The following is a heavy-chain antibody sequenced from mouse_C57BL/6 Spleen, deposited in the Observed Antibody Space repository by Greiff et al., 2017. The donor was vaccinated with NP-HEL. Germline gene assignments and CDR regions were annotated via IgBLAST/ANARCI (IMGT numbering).Heavy chain of an antibody. CDR3: VSGRYYYGSSYDAMDY. CDR1: GFTFNTYA. Sequence: EVKLVESGGGLVQPKGSLKLSCAASGFTFNTYAMHWVRQAPGKGLEWVARIRSKSSNYATYYADSVKDRFTISRDDSQSMLYLQMNNLKTEDTAMYYCVSGRYYYGSSYDAMDYWGQGTSVTVSS. D-gene: IGHD1-1*01. CDR2: IRSKSSNYAT. J-gene: IGHJ4*01. V-gene: IGHV10-3*01.